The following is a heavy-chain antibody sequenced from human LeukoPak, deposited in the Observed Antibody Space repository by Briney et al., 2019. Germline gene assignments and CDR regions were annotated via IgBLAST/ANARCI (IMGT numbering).Heavy chain of an antibody. CDR1: GYTFTSYD. CDR2: VNPNSGNT. Sequence: ASVKVSCKASGYTFTSYDINWVRQATGQGLEWMGWVNPNSGNTVYAQKFQGRVTMTRDTSISTAYMELSRLRSDDTAVYYCARDLGGSGSYKGYFDYWGQGTLVTVSS. CDR3: ARDLGGSGSYKGYFDY. D-gene: IGHD1-26*01. V-gene: IGHV1-8*01. J-gene: IGHJ4*02.